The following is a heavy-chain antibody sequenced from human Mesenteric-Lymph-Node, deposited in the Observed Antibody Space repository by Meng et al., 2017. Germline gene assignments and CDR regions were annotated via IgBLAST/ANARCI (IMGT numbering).Heavy chain of an antibody. D-gene: IGHD2-8*01. CDR1: GYTFTSYD. V-gene: IGHV1-8*03. J-gene: IGHJ4*02. CDR2: MNPNSGNT. CDR3: ANWRIYCTYTDCMNEY. Sequence: ASVKVSCKASGYTFTSYDINWVRQATGQGLEWMGWMNPNSGNTGYAQKFQGRVTITRNTSISTAYMELSSLRSEDTAVYYCANWRIYCTYTDCMNEYWGQGTLVTVSS.